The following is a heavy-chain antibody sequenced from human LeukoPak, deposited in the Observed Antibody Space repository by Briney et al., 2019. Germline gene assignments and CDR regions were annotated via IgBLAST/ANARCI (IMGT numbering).Heavy chain of an antibody. Sequence: GGSLRLSCAASGFTFSNYVMSWVRQAPGKGLEWVSAISGSGDTTYYTDSVKGRFTISRDNSKNTVYLQMNSLRAEDTAVYYYAKDQRYYSETSAYYWGQGTLVTVSS. CDR3: AKDQRYYSETSAYY. D-gene: IGHD3-22*01. CDR2: ISGSGDTT. J-gene: IGHJ4*02. V-gene: IGHV3-23*01. CDR1: GFTFSNYV.